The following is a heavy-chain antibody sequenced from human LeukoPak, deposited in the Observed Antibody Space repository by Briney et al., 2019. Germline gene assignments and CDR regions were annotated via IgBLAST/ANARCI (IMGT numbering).Heavy chain of an antibody. D-gene: IGHD2-2*01. V-gene: IGHV4-34*01. CDR2: INHSGST. Sequence: SETLSLTCAVYGGSFSGYYWSWIRQPPGKGLEWIGEINHSGSTNYNPSLKSRVTISVDTSKNQFSLKLSSVTAADTAVYYCARGQIVVVPAAVAGYYYYGMDVWGQGTTVTVSS. J-gene: IGHJ6*02. CDR1: GGSFSGYY. CDR3: ARGQIVVVPAAVAGYYYYGMDV.